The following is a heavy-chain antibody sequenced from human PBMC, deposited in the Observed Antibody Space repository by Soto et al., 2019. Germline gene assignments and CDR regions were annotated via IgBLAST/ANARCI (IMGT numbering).Heavy chain of an antibody. D-gene: IGHD1-7*01. V-gene: IGHV4-38-2*01. CDR3: ARLLPGTVDY. CDR2: IYHSGTS. CDR1: DYSISSGYY. J-gene: IGHJ4*02. Sequence: SDALSLTCGFSDYSISSGYYWGWVRQSPGKGLEWIGSIYHSGTSYSNPSLKSRVTISIDTSKNQVSLKLTSVTAADTAVYYCARLLPGTVDYWGQGTLVTVSS.